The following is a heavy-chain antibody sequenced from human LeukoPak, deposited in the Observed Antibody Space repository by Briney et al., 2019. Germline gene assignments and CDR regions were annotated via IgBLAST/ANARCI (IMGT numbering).Heavy chain of an antibody. CDR3: ARGDEDAFDI. CDR2: MNPNSGNT. Sequence: ASVKVSCKASGYTFTSYGINWERQATGQGLEWMGWMNPNSGNTGYAQKFQGRVTITRNTSISTAYMELSSLRSEDTAVYYCARGDEDAFDIWGQGTMVTVSS. V-gene: IGHV1-8*03. CDR1: GYTFTSYG. J-gene: IGHJ3*02.